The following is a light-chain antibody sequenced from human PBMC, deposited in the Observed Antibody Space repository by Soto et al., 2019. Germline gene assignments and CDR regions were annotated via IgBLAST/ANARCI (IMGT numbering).Light chain of an antibody. V-gene: IGKV3-15*01. CDR3: QQYTNWPPLT. CDR2: EAS. J-gene: IGKJ4*01. Sequence: EIVMTQSPATLSVSPGERATLSCRASQSVSSNLAWYQQKPGQAPRLLIYEASTRATGIPARFSGSGSGTEFILTISSLQSEDFAVYYCQQYTNWPPLTFGGGTKVEIK. CDR1: QSVSSN.